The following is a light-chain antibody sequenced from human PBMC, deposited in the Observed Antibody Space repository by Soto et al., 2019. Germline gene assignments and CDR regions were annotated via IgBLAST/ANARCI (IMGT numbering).Light chain of an antibody. Sequence: DIQMTQSPSSLSASVGDRVTITCRASQTINAYLNWYQQKPGKAPKLLIYAASSLQSGVPSRFSGSRSGTDFTLTISSLQPEDFATYYCQESYRTPRTFGQGTRLDI. V-gene: IGKV1-39*01. CDR2: AAS. CDR1: QTINAY. CDR3: QESYRTPRT. J-gene: IGKJ2*01.